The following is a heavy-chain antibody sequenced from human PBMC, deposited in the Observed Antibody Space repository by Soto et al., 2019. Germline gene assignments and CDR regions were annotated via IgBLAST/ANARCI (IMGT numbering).Heavy chain of an antibody. J-gene: IGHJ4*02. V-gene: IGHV1-18*01. CDR1: GYTFFTYG. CDR3: AKIRSGGHFDG. D-gene: IGHD2-15*01. Sequence: GASVKVSCKASGYTFFTYGITWVRQAPGQGLEWMGWISTYDGNTDYAQKLQGRVTMTTDTSTRTAYMELRSLRSDDTAVYYCAKIRSGGHFDGWGQGILVTVSS. CDR2: ISTYDGNT.